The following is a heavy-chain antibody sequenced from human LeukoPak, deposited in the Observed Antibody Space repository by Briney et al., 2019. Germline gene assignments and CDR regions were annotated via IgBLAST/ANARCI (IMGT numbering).Heavy chain of an antibody. CDR1: GGTFSSYA. Sequence: SVKVSCKASGGTFSSYAISWVRQAPGQGLEWMGGIIPIFGTANYAQKFQGRVTITADESTSTAYMELSSLRSEDTAVYYCARASHYYDSSGYYYGAFDIWGQGTMVTVSS. D-gene: IGHD3-22*01. V-gene: IGHV1-69*01. CDR3: ARASHYYDSSGYYYGAFDI. CDR2: IIPIFGTA. J-gene: IGHJ3*02.